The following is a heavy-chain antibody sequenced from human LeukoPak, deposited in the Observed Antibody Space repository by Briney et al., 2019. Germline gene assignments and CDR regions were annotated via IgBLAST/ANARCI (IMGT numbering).Heavy chain of an antibody. Sequence: SETLSLTCAVSGGSLSGYYWSWVGQPPGKGLEWMGEINHSGRTNSTPSLNSRVTISVDTSKNQFSLKLSSVTAADTAVYYCARGGHYYYYSSGYYSPFDYWGQGTLVTVSS. J-gene: IGHJ4*02. D-gene: IGHD3-22*01. CDR1: GGSLSGYY. CDR2: INHSGRT. V-gene: IGHV4-34*01. CDR3: ARGGHYYYYSSGYYSPFDY.